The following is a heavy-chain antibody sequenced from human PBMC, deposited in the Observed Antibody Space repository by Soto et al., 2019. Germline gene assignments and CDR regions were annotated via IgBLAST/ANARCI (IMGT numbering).Heavy chain of an antibody. V-gene: IGHV4-31*03. Sequence: SETLSLTCTVSYGSVSSDPFYWTRIRQHPGKGLEWIGYIYYRGNTYYHPSLKSRVTISIDTLYLQMNGLRPEDTAVYYCAKAINTYTAYENWGPGTLVTVSS. CDR1: YGSVSSDPFY. D-gene: IGHD5-12*01. J-gene: IGHJ4*02. CDR3: AKAINTYTAYEN. CDR2: IYYRGNT.